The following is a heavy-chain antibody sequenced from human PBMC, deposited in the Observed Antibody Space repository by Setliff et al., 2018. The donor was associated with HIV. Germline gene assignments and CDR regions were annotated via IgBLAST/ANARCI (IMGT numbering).Heavy chain of an antibody. J-gene: IGHJ4*02. CDR1: GGSISSHY. D-gene: IGHD6-13*01. Sequence: PSETLSLTCTVSGGSISSHYWSWIRQPPGKGLEWIGSIYYSEYTNYNPSLKSRVSMSVDKSKNQFSVKLTSVTAADAAIYYCARACKEPAAGIYFDSWGQGTLVTVSS. CDR2: IYYSEYT. CDR3: ARACKEPAAGIYFDS. V-gene: IGHV4-59*11.